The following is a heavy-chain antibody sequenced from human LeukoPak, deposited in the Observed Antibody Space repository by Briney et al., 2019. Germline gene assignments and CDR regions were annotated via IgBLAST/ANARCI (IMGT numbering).Heavy chain of an antibody. CDR1: GFTFSSYA. D-gene: IGHD2-2*01. V-gene: IGHV3-30*04. CDR2: ISYDGSNK. J-gene: IGHJ4*02. Sequence: GGSLRLSCAASGFTFSSYAMHWVRQAPGKGLEWVAVISYDGSNKYYADSVKGRFTISRDNSKNTLYLQMNSLRAEDTAVYYCARDRRYCSSTSCQSYYFDYWGQGTLVTVSS. CDR3: ARDRRYCSSTSCQSYYFDY.